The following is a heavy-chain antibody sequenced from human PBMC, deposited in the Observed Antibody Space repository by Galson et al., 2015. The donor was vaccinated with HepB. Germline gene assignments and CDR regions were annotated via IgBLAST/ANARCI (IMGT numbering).Heavy chain of an antibody. CDR3: AREGTIAVAGTGMDV. CDR2: ISYDGSNK. J-gene: IGHJ6*02. V-gene: IGHV3-30*03. D-gene: IGHD6-19*01. Sequence: SLRLSCAASGFTFSSYGMHWVRQAPGKGLEWVAVISYDGSNKYYADSVKGRFTISRDNSKNTLYLQMNSLRAEDTAVYYCAREGTIAVAGTGMDVWGQGTTVTVSS. CDR1: GFTFSSYG.